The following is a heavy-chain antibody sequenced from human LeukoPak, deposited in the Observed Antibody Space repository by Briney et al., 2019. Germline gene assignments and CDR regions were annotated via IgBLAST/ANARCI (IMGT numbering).Heavy chain of an antibody. CDR2: IIPIFGTA. CDR3: ARASPGDLGLVYYYYYMDV. D-gene: IGHD7-27*01. CDR1: GGTFSSYA. V-gene: IGHV1-69*13. J-gene: IGHJ6*03. Sequence: ASVKVSCKASGGTFSSYAISWVRQAPGQGLEWMGGIIPIFGTANYAQKFQGRVTITADESTSTAYMELSSLRSEDTAVYYCARASPGDLGLVYYYYYMDVWGKGTTVTVSS.